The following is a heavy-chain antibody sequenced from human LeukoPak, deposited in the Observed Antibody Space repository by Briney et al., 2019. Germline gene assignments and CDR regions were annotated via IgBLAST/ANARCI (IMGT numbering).Heavy chain of an antibody. V-gene: IGHV1-2*02. CDR2: INSNSADT. CDR3: ARIGISARGTNFHH. D-gene: IGHD6-13*01. Sequence: AASVKVSCKTSGYSFIDYYIHWVRQAPGQGLEWMGWINSNSADTNYAQNFQGRVTMTRDTSISTAYMELSRLRSDDTALYCCARIGISARGTNFHHWGQGTLVTVSS. J-gene: IGHJ1*01. CDR1: GYSFIDYY.